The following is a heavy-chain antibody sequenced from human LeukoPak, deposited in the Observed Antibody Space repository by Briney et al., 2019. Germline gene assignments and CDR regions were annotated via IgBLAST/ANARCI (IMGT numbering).Heavy chain of an antibody. CDR3: AKAKLWFGELSKAYFDY. Sequence: PGRSLRLSCAASGFTFDDYAMHWVRQAPGKGLEWVSGISWNSGSIGYADSAKGRFTISRDNAKNSLYLQMNSLRAEDTALYYCAKAKLWFGELSKAYFDYWGQGTLVTVSS. CDR1: GFTFDDYA. V-gene: IGHV3-9*01. J-gene: IGHJ4*02. CDR2: ISWNSGSI. D-gene: IGHD3-10*01.